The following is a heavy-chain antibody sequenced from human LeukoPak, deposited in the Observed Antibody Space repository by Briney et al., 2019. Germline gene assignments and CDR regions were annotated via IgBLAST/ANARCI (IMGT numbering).Heavy chain of an antibody. Sequence: GESLKISCKGSGYSFTSYWISWVRQMPGKGLEWMGKIDPSDSYANYSPSLQGHVTISDDKSISTAYLQWNSLKASDTAMYYCARGLGNSEDYWGQGTLVIVSS. D-gene: IGHD4-23*01. CDR2: IDPSDSYA. J-gene: IGHJ4*02. CDR3: ARGLGNSEDY. CDR1: GYSFTSYW. V-gene: IGHV5-10-1*01.